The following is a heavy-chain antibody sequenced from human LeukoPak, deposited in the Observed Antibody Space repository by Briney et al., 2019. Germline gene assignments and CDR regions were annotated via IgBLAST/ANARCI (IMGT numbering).Heavy chain of an antibody. J-gene: IGHJ6*02. CDR3: ARDGDIAAAAPYYYGMDV. D-gene: IGHD6-13*01. CDR2: ISYDGSNE. Sequence: GGSLRLSCAASGFTFSSYAMHWVRQAPGKGLEWVAVISYDGSNEYYADSVKGRFTISRDNSKNTLYLQMNSLRAEDTAVYYCARDGDIAAAAPYYYGMDVWGQGTTVTVSS. V-gene: IGHV3-30-3*01. CDR1: GFTFSSYA.